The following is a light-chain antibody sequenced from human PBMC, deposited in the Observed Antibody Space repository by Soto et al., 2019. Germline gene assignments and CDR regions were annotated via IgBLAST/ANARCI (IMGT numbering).Light chain of an antibody. CDR1: SSDVGSYNL. Sequence: QSAMTHPASVSGSPGQSITISCPETSSDVGSYNLVSWYQQHTDKAPKLMIYEASKRPSGVSNRFSASKSGNTASLTISGLQAEDEADYYCCSYAGSSTFYVFGTGTKVTVL. J-gene: IGLJ1*01. CDR2: EAS. CDR3: CSYAGSSTFYV. V-gene: IGLV2-23*01.